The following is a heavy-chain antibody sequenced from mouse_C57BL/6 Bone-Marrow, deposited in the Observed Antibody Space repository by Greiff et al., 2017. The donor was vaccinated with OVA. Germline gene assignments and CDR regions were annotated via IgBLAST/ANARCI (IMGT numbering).Heavy chain of an antibody. CDR2: ISSGGDYI. J-gene: IGHJ3*01. V-gene: IGHV5-9-1*02. D-gene: IGHD1-1*01. CDR3: TREGITTVVASPFAY. CDR1: GFTFSSYA. Sequence: EVQGVESGEGLVKPGGSLKLSCAASGFTFSSYAMSWVRQTPEKRLEWVAYISSGGDYIYYADTVKGRFTISRDNARNTLYLQMSSLKSEDTAMYYCTREGITTVVASPFAYWGQGTLVTVSA.